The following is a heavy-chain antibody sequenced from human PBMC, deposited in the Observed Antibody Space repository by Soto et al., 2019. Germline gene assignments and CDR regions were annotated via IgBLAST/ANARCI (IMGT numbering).Heavy chain of an antibody. Sequence: QLQLQESGPGLVKPSETLSLTCTVSGDSISSSSYYWGWIRQPPGKGLEWIGSINYSGTTYYNPSLKSRVTISVDTSKSQFSLKLSSVTAADTAIYYCARGRDKYYLNYWGQGTLVTVSS. CDR3: ARGRDKYYLNY. V-gene: IGHV4-39*01. CDR2: INYSGTT. J-gene: IGHJ4*02. CDR1: GDSISSSSYY.